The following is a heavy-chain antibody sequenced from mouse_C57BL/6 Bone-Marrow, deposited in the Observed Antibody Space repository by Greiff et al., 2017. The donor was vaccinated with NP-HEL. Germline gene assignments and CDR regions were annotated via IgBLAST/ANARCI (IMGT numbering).Heavy chain of an antibody. CDR1: GYTFTDYE. CDR3: TRGRYYGSSYVWFAY. J-gene: IGHJ3*01. Sequence: VKLMESGAELVRPGASVTLSCKASGYTFTDYEMHWVKQTPVHGLEWIGAIDPETGGTAYNQKFKGKAILTADKSSSTAYMELRSLTSEDSAVYYCTRGRYYGSSYVWFAYWGQGTLVTVSA. V-gene: IGHV1-15*01. CDR2: IDPETGGT. D-gene: IGHD1-1*01.